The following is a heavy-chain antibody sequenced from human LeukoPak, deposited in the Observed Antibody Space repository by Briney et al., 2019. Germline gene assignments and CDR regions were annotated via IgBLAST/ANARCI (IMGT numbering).Heavy chain of an antibody. V-gene: IGHV3-23*01. J-gene: IGHJ4*02. Sequence: PGRSLRLSCAASGFTFDDYAMHWVRHAPGKGLEWVSAISGSGGSTYYADSVKGRFTISRDNSKNTLYLQMNSLRAEDTAVYYCAKDSDYYDSSGYLDYWGQGTLVTVSS. CDR2: ISGSGGST. CDR3: AKDSDYYDSSGYLDY. CDR1: GFTFDDYA. D-gene: IGHD3-22*01.